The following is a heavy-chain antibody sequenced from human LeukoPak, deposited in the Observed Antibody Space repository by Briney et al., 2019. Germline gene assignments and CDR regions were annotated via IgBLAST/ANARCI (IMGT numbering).Heavy chain of an antibody. CDR2: INPNIGGT. D-gene: IGHD3-9*01. Sequence: ASVKVSCKASGYTFTSYYMHWVRQAPGQGLEWMGWINPNIGGTNYAQKFQGRVTMTRDTSISTAYMELSRLRSDDTAVYYCARASYYDILAGYSGILDYWGQGTLVTVSS. J-gene: IGHJ4*02. CDR3: ARASYYDILAGYSGILDY. CDR1: GYTFTSYY. V-gene: IGHV1-2*02.